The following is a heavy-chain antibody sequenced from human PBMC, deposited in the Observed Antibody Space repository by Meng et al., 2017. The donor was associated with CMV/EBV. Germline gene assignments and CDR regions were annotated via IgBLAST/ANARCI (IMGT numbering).Heavy chain of an antibody. CDR3: ARGGGSTDYYRSNYYYYGMDV. Sequence: SQTLSLTCDVYGGSFSGYYWSWIRQPPGKGLEWIGEINHSGSTNYNPSLKSRVTISVDTSKNQFSLKLSSVTAADTAVYYCARGGGSTDYYRSNYYYYGMDVWGQGTTVTVSS. D-gene: IGHD3-22*01. V-gene: IGHV4-34*01. J-gene: IGHJ6*02. CDR2: INHSGST. CDR1: GGSFSGYY.